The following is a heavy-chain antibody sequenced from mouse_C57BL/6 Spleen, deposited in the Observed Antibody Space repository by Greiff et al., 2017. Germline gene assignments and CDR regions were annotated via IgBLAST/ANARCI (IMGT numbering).Heavy chain of an antibody. D-gene: IGHD3-2*02. V-gene: IGHV1-69*01. Sequence: VQLQQPGAELVMPGASVKLSCKASGYTFTSYWMHWVKQRPGQGLEWIGEIDPSDSYTNYTQKFKGKSTLTVDKSSSTAYMQLSSLTSEDSAVYYCARTAQATEAWFAYWGQGTLVTVSA. CDR1: GYTFTSYW. CDR3: ARTAQATEAWFAY. J-gene: IGHJ3*01. CDR2: IDPSDSYT.